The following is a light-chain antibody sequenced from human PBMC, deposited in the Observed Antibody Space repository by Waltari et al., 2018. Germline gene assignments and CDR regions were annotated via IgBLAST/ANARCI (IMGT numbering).Light chain of an antibody. CDR3: HSRDVSGVGGT. CDR1: SLRIYH. Sequence: TQDPAVSVAVGRTVRITCQGDSLRIYHASWYQQRPGQAPKLLIYDQNARPSGVPGRFSGSISDNTASLTITGAQAEDEAYYYRHSRDVSGVGGTFGGGTKLTVL. CDR2: DQN. J-gene: IGLJ2*01. V-gene: IGLV3-19*01.